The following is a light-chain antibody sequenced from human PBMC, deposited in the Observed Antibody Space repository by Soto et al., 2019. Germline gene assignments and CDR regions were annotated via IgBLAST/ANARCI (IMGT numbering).Light chain of an antibody. J-gene: IGKJ5*01. CDR3: QQLSSYPIN. CDR2: AAS. Sequence: DIQVTQSPSFLSASVVDRVNIIFLASQGISRHLAWYQQKPGKAPEPLIYAASTLESGVPSRFSGSGSGTEFTLTISSLQPEDFATYYCQQLSSYPINFGQGTRREIK. V-gene: IGKV1-9*01. CDR1: QGISRH.